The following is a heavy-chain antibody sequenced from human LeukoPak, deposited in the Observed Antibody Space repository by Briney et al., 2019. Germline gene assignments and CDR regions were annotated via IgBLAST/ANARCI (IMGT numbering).Heavy chain of an antibody. CDR2: IIPIFGTA. Sequence: SVKVSFKAPGGTFSIYAISWVRQAPGQGLEWMGGIIPIFGTANYAQKFQGRVTITADESTSTAYMELSSLRSEDTAVYYCARVYYGSGSYYFDYWGQGTLVTVSS. D-gene: IGHD3-10*01. V-gene: IGHV1-69*13. CDR3: ARVYYGSGSYYFDY. J-gene: IGHJ4*02. CDR1: GGTFSIYA.